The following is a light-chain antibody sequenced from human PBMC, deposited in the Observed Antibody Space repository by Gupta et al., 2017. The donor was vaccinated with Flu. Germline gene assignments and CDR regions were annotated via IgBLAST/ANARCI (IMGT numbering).Light chain of an antibody. J-gene: IGLJ3*02. CDR1: SSNIGSNT. V-gene: IGLV1-44*01. CDR3: ATWDDSLIGRV. Sequence: QSVLTQPPSASGTPGQRVTISCSGSSSNIGSNTVNWYQQLPGTAPKLLSYSNNQRPSGVPDRFAGSKSGTSASLAISGLQSEDEADDYCATWDDSLIGRVFGGGTKLTVL. CDR2: SNN.